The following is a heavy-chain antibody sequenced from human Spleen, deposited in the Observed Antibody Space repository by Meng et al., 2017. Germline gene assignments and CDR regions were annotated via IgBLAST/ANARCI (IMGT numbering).Heavy chain of an antibody. J-gene: IGHJ5*02. V-gene: IGHV4-39*01. Sequence: QPQLQESGPGLVKPSEALSLTCSVSGGSISTSGYYWGWIRQSPGKGLEWIGSIGHSGFTYYTPPLKSRVAISLDTSKSQFSLMLTSVTAADTAVYYCVRSSAWVRTGFDPWGQGTLVTVSS. D-gene: IGHD6-19*01. CDR3: VRSSAWVRTGFDP. CDR2: IGHSGFT. CDR1: GGSISTSGYY.